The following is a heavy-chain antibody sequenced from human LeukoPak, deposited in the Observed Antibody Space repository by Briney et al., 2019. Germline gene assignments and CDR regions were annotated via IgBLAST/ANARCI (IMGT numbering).Heavy chain of an antibody. Sequence: QAGGSLRLSCAASGFTFSSYSMNWVRQAPGKGLEWVSYISSSGSTIYYADSVKGRFTISRDNAKNSLYLQMNSLRAEDTAVYYCAREWAPLHDAFDIWGQGTMVTVSS. CDR1: GFTFSSYS. V-gene: IGHV3-48*04. CDR3: AREWAPLHDAFDI. D-gene: IGHD1-26*01. CDR2: ISSSGSTI. J-gene: IGHJ3*02.